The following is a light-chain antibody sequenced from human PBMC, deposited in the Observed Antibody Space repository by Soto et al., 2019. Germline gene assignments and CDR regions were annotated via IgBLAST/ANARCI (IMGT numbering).Light chain of an antibody. CDR2: DAA. CDR3: QQYNTYPLT. CDR1: QSVSRR. Sequence: DIQMAQSPSTLSASPGDRVTITCRASQSVSRRLAWYQQKPGKAPKLLIYDAASMESGVPSRFSGGGSGTEFILTISSLQPDDFATYYCQQYNTYPLTFGQGTKVEIK. V-gene: IGKV1-5*01. J-gene: IGKJ1*01.